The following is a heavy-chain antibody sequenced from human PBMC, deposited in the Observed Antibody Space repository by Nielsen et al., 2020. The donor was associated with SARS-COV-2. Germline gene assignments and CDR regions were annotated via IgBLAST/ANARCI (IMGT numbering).Heavy chain of an antibody. Sequence: SCAASGFTFDDYAMHWVRQAPGKGLEWVSGISWNSGSIGYADSVKGRFTISRDNAKNSLYLQMNSLRAEDTALYYCATTLDAFDIWGQGTMVTVSS. V-gene: IGHV3-9*01. CDR3: ATTLDAFDI. CDR1: GFTFDDYA. J-gene: IGHJ3*02. CDR2: ISWNSGSI.